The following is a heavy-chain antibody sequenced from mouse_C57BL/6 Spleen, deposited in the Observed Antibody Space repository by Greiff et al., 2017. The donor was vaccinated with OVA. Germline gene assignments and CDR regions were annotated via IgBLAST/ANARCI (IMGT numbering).Heavy chain of an antibody. D-gene: IGHD3-2*02. CDR1: GYTFTDYE. CDR2: IDPETGGT. V-gene: IGHV1-15*01. J-gene: IGHJ4*01. Sequence: QVQLQQSGAELVRPGASVTLSCKASGYTFTDYEMHWVKQTPVHGLEWIGAIDPETGGTAYNQKFKGKAILTADKSSSTAYMELRSLTSEDSAVYYCTPTAQATAAMDYWGQGTSATVSS. CDR3: TPTAQATAAMDY.